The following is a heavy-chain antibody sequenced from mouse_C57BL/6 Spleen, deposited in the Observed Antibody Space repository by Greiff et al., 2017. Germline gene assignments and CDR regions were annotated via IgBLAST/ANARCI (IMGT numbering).Heavy chain of an antibody. Sequence: VQLKESGPGLVKPSQSLSLTCSVTGYSITSGYYWNWIRQFPGNKLEWMGYISYDGSNNYNPSLKNRISITRDTSKNQFFLKLNSVTTEDTATYYCAPITTVPWYFDVWGTGTTVTVSS. CDR2: ISYDGSN. D-gene: IGHD1-1*01. CDR1: GYSITSGYY. V-gene: IGHV3-6*01. J-gene: IGHJ1*03. CDR3: APITTVPWYFDV.